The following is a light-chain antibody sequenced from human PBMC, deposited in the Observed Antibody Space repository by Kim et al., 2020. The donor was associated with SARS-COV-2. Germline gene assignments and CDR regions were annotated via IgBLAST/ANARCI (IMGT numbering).Light chain of an antibody. CDR2: GAS. J-gene: IGKJ2*01. Sequence: EILMTQSPATLSLSPGERATLSCRASQSVSNNLAWYQQKLGQAPRLLVYGASTRATGIPARFSGSGFGTDFTLTIISLQSEDFAVYYCQQYNSWYTFGQGTKLEI. V-gene: IGKV3-15*01. CDR3: QQYNSWYT. CDR1: QSVSNN.